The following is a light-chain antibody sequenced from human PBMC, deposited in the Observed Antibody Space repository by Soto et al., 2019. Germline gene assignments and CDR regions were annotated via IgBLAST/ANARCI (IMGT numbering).Light chain of an antibody. Sequence: EIVLTQSPGTLSLSPGERATLSCRASQRVSSSYLAWYQQKPGQAPRLLIYGASSRATGIPDRFSGSGSGTDFTLTISRLEPEDFAVYYCQQYGSSPETFGHGTKVELK. CDR2: GAS. CDR1: QRVSSSY. V-gene: IGKV3-20*01. J-gene: IGKJ1*01. CDR3: QQYGSSPET.